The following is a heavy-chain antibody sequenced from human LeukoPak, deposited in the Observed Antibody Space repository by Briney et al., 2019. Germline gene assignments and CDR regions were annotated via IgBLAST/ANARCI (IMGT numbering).Heavy chain of an antibody. CDR2: ISCGEGST. J-gene: IGHJ4*02. Sequence: GGSLILSCAASGFPLSSYAMRWVRQARGKGLEWVSPISCGEGSTYYADSVKGRFTISRDNSKNTLYLQMNSLRAEDTAVYYCAKGFQGRAGYFDYWGQGTLVTVSS. D-gene: IGHD6-13*01. CDR1: GFPLSSYA. V-gene: IGHV3-23*01. CDR3: AKGFQGRAGYFDY.